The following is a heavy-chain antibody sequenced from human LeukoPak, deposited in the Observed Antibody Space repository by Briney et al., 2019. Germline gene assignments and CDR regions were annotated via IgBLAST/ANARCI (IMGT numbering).Heavy chain of an antibody. V-gene: IGHV5-51*01. CDR2: IYPGDSDT. J-gene: IGHJ6*03. CDR3: ARVRGSRSFWDYYYYYMDV. CDR1: GYSFTSYW. Sequence: GESLKISCKGSGYSFTSYWIGWVRQMPGKGLEWMGIIYPGDSDTRYSPSFQGQVTISADKSISTAYLQWSSLKASDTAMYYCARVRGSRSFWDYYYYYMDVWGKGTTVTVSS. D-gene: IGHD3-3*01.